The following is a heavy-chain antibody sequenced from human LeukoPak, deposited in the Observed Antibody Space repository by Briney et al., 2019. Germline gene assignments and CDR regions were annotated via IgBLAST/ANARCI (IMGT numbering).Heavy chain of an antibody. CDR2: ISGSGSST. Sequence: GGSLRLSCAASGFTFSSCAMTWVRQAPGKGPEWVSAISGSGSSTYYADSVKGRFTISRDNSKNTLYLQMNSLRAEDTAVYYCAKEWSAQQLVRYFDYWGQGALVTVSS. CDR1: GFTFSSCA. J-gene: IGHJ4*02. V-gene: IGHV3-23*01. D-gene: IGHD6-13*01. CDR3: AKEWSAQQLVRYFDY.